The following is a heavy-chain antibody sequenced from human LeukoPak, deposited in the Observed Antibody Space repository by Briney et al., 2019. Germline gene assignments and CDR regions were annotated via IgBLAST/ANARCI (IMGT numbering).Heavy chain of an antibody. D-gene: IGHD4-23*01. CDR2: IWYDGSND. Sequence: GGSLRLSCAASGFTFSSYGMQWVRQAPGKGLEWVALIWYDGSNDYYGDSVKGRFTISRDNSKNTLFLQMNSLRAEDTAVYYCAKLYGSNADFDFWGQGTLVTVSS. CDR1: GFTFSSYG. V-gene: IGHV3-33*06. CDR3: AKLYGSNADFDF. J-gene: IGHJ4*02.